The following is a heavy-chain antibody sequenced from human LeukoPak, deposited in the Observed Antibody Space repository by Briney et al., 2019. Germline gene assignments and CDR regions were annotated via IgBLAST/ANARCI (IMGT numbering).Heavy chain of an antibody. D-gene: IGHD3-22*01. CDR1: GGTFSSYA. V-gene: IGHV1-69*13. CDR3: ARPPYYYDSSGYPQNYYYGRDV. Sequence: SVKVSCKASGGTFSSYAISWVRQAPGQGLEWMGGIIPIFGTANYAQKFQGRVTITADESTSTAYMELSSLRSEDTAVYYCARPPYYYDSSGYPQNYYYGRDVWGKGTTFTVPS. J-gene: IGHJ6*04. CDR2: IIPIFGTA.